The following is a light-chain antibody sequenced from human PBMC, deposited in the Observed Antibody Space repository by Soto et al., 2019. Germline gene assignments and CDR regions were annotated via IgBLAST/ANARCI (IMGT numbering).Light chain of an antibody. CDR3: SSYTSSTTVL. CDR1: SSDVGGYDS. Sequence: QSALTQPSSVYASPGQSIAISCTGTSSDVGGYDSVSWYQQHPGKAPKLMIYYVSDRPSGVSDRFSGSKSGNTASLTISGLHSEDDAHDYCSSYTSSTTVLFGGGTKLTVL. V-gene: IGLV2-14*03. CDR2: YVS. J-gene: IGLJ2*01.